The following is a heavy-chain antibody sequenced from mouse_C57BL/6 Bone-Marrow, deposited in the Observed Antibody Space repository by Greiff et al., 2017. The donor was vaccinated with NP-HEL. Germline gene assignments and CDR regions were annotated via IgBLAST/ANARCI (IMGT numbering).Heavy chain of an antibody. CDR3: ARRGIYGNYDWFAY. CDR2: IDPSDSET. V-gene: IGHV1-52*01. J-gene: IGHJ3*01. Sequence: QVQLQQPGAELVRPGSSVKLSCKASGYTFTSYWMHWVKQRPIQGLEWIGNIDPSDSETHYNQKFKDKATLTVDKSSSTAYMQLSSLTSEDSAVYYCARRGIYGNYDWFAYWGQGTTVTVS. D-gene: IGHD2-1*01. CDR1: GYTFTSYW.